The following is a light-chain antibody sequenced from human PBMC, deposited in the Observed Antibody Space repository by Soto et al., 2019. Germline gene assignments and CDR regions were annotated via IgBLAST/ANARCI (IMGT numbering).Light chain of an antibody. CDR2: SAS. CDR1: QSIGSY. Sequence: HLTQSPSTEAASVGYSVAITCRATQSIGSYLNWYQQKPGIAPKVLIFSASRLQSGVPSRFSGSGFGTEFTLTISSLQPEDFATYYCQQSYITPIAFGQGTRLEIK. V-gene: IGKV1-39*01. J-gene: IGKJ5*01. CDR3: QQSYITPIA.